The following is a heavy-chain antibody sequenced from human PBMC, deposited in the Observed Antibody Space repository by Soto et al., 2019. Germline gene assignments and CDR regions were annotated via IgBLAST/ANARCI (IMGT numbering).Heavy chain of an antibody. CDR1: GYTFTSYD. CDR3: ARGLYDFWSGYPCGMDV. V-gene: IGHV1-8*01. Sequence: QVQLVQSGAEVKKPGASVKVSCNASGYTFTSYDINWVRQATGQGLEWMGWMNPNSGNTGYAQKFQGRVTMTRNTSISTAYMELSSLRSEDTAVYYCARGLYDFWSGYPCGMDVWGQGTTVTVSS. CDR2: MNPNSGNT. D-gene: IGHD3-3*01. J-gene: IGHJ6*02.